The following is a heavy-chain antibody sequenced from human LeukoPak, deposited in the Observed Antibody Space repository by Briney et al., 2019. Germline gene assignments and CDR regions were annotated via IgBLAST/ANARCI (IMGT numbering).Heavy chain of an antibody. CDR2: ISSSSSYI. J-gene: IGHJ4*02. Sequence: SLRLXCAASGFTFSSYSMNWVRQAPGKGLEWVSSISSSSSYIYYADSVKGRFTISRDNAENSLYLQMNSLRAEDTAVYYCARADTFDYWGQGTLVTVSS. V-gene: IGHV3-21*01. D-gene: IGHD3-9*01. CDR3: ARADTFDY. CDR1: GFTFSSYS.